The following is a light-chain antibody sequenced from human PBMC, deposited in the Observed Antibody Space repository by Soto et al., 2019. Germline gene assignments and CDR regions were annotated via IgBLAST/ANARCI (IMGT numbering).Light chain of an antibody. CDR1: QSVSNNY. CDR3: QQYGTSPPLT. CDR2: GAS. Sequence: EIGLMQSPGTLSLAPGERATLSCRASQSVSNNYVGWYQQKPGQAPRLLIAGASSRATGSPDRFSGSGSGTDFTLTISRLEPEDFAVYYCQQYGTSPPLTFGGGTKVEIK. V-gene: IGKV3-20*01. J-gene: IGKJ4*01.